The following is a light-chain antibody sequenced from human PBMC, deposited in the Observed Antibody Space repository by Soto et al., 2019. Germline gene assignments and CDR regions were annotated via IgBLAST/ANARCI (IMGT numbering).Light chain of an antibody. CDR1: NIVRKN. V-gene: IGLV3-9*01. J-gene: IGLJ1*01. CDR2: RDS. Sequence: SYELTQPLSVSVALGQTARIPCGGNNIVRKNVHWYQQRPGQAPVLVIYRDSNRPSEIPERFSGSKSGNTATLTISGAQAADEADYFCQVWDSTTGVFGTGTKLTVL. CDR3: QVWDSTTGV.